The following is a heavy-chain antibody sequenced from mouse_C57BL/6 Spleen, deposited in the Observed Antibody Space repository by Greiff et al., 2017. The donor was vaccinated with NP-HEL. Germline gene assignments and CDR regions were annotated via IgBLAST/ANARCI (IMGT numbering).Heavy chain of an antibody. CDR2: ISYSGST. J-gene: IGHJ1*03. Sequence: EVQLQQSGPGMVKPSQSLSLTCTVTGYSITSGYDWHWIRHFPGNKLEWMGYISYSGSTNYNPSLKSRISITHDTSKNHFFLKLNSVTTEDTATYYCARVTTVALHRYFDVWGTGTTVTVSS. CDR1: GYSITSGYD. V-gene: IGHV3-1*01. CDR3: ARVTTVALHRYFDV. D-gene: IGHD1-1*01.